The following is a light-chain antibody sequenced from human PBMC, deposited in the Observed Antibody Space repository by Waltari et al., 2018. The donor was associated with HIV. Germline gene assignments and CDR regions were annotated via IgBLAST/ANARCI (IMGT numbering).Light chain of an antibody. CDR1: STNIGHKP. J-gene: IGLJ2*01. Sequence: QSLLTQPPSVSGAPRQSVTISCSGTSTNIGHKPVNWYQQLPGQPPRLLIYYDTLVPSGVSDRFSGSRSDTSASLAISGLQSEDEADYYCATWDDTLNALVFGGGTRLTVL. CDR2: YDT. V-gene: IGLV1-36*01. CDR3: ATWDDTLNALV.